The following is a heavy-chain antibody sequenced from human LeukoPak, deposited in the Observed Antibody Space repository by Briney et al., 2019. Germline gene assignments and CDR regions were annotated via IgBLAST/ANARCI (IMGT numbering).Heavy chain of an antibody. CDR3: ARDPGVPAAPLDY. Sequence: GGSLRLSCAASGFTFSPYSMNWVRQAPGKGLEWVAYISSSSSYIYYADSVKGRFIISRDNAKNSLSLQMNSLRAEDTAIYYCARDPGVPAAPLDYWGQGTLVAVSS. CDR1: GFTFSPYS. D-gene: IGHD2-2*01. V-gene: IGHV3-21*01. J-gene: IGHJ4*02. CDR2: ISSSSSYI.